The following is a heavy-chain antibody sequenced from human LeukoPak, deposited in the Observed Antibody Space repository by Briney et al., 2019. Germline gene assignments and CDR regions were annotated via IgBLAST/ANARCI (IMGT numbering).Heavy chain of an antibody. CDR3: AKDRAIIRGMWFDY. CDR2: ISGSGGST. V-gene: IGHV3-23*01. D-gene: IGHD6-13*01. Sequence: PGGSLRLSCAASGFTFSSYAMSWVRQAPGKGLEWVSAISGSGGSTYYADSVKGRFTISRDNSRNTLYLQMNSPRAEDTAVYYCAKDRAIIRGMWFDYWGQGTLVTVSS. J-gene: IGHJ4*02. CDR1: GFTFSSYA.